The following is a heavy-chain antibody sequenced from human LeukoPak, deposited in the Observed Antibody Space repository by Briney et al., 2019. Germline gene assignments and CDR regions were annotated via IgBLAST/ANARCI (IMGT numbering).Heavy chain of an antibody. J-gene: IGHJ6*03. V-gene: IGHV4-39*07. D-gene: IGHD3-10*01. CDR3: AGVTGSYYFYYYMDV. CDR1: GGSIRSSSYY. CDR2: IYYSGST. Sequence: SETLSLTCTVSGGSIRSSSYYWSWIRQPPGKGLEWIGSIYYSGSTYYNPSLKSRVTISVDTSKNQFSLKLSSVTAADTALYYCAGVTGSYYFYYYMDVWGKGTTVTVSS.